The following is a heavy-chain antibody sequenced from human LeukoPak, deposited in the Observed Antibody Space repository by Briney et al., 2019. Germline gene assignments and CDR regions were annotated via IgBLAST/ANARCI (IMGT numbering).Heavy chain of an antibody. V-gene: IGHV1-69*06. Sequence: SVKVSCKASGGTFSSYAISWVRQAPGQGLEWMGGIIPIFGTANYAQKFQGRVTITADKSTSIAYMELSSLRSEDTAVYYCARGVVAAKSIYYYYGMDVWGKGTTVTVSS. CDR1: GGTFSSYA. CDR3: ARGVVAAKSIYYYYGMDV. CDR2: IIPIFGTA. D-gene: IGHD2-15*01. J-gene: IGHJ6*04.